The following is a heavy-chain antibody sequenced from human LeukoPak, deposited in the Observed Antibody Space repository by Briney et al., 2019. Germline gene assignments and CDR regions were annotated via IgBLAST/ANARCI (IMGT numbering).Heavy chain of an antibody. CDR2: VDPEVGET. Sequence: SCKVSGYTFTDYYMHWVQQAPGKGLECMGLVDPEVGETIYAEKFQGRATITAHTSTDTAYMELSSLRSEDTAVYYCATEGTIFGGEFDYWGQGTLVTVSS. V-gene: IGHV1-69-2*01. D-gene: IGHD3-3*01. CDR1: GYTFTDYY. J-gene: IGHJ4*02. CDR3: ATEGTIFGGEFDY.